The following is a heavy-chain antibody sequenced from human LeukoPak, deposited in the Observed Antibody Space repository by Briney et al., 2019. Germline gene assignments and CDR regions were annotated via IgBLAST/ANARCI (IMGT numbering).Heavy chain of an antibody. CDR3: ARGVEPLAANALAY. V-gene: IGHV3-53*01. D-gene: IGHD1-14*01. J-gene: IGHJ4*02. Sequence: GGSLRLSCAASGFTFITNDMTWLRQAPGKGLECLSVLYSDGNTKYADSVQGRFTISRDNSKNTLYLEMNSLSPDDTAVYYCARGVEPLAANALAYWGQGTLVTVSS. CDR1: GFTFITND. CDR2: LYSDGNT.